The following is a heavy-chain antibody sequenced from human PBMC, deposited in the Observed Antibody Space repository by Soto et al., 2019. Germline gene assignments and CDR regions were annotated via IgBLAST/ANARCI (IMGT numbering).Heavy chain of an antibody. CDR2: ISAHNGDT. V-gene: IGHV1-18*01. J-gene: IGHJ6*02. CDR3: ARNAAYKALWGGVMALYSYNLGT. CDR1: GYNFANYG. Sequence: QVQLVQSEAEVKKPGASLKVSCRASGYNFANYGISWVRQAPGQGLEWMGWISAHNGDTKYAQKVQGRVTMTADTSGSPAYIERWSMRSRDAPVYYCARNAAYKALWGGVMALYSYNLGTGGQGPTVPV. D-gene: IGHD3-16*01.